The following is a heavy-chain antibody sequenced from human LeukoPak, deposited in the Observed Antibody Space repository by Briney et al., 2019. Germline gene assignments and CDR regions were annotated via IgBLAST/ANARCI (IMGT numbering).Heavy chain of an antibody. CDR2: ISGSGGST. Sequence: GGSLRLSCAASGFTFSSYGMSWVRQAPGKGLEWVSAISGSGGSTYYADSVKGRFTISRDNSKNTLYLQMNSLRAEDTAVYYCAKDSITMVRGATDYWGQGTLVTVSS. V-gene: IGHV3-23*01. CDR1: GFTFSSYG. D-gene: IGHD3-10*01. CDR3: AKDSITMVRGATDY. J-gene: IGHJ4*02.